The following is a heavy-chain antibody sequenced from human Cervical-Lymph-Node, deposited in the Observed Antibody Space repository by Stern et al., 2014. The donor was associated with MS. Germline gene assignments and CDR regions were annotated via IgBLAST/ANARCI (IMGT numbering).Heavy chain of an antibody. V-gene: IGHV3-30-3*01. Sequence: QVQLVESGGGVVQPGRSLRLSCAASGFIFGIYSMHWVRQTPGKGLEWVAAISDDGSSRHYTDSVKGRFTISRDNSNNTLILQMSSLRTEDTAVYFCARDETRRVVTAMQFWGQGTMVTVSS. CDR2: ISDDGSSR. CDR1: GFIFGIYS. J-gene: IGHJ3*01. CDR3: ARDETRRVVTAMQF. D-gene: IGHD2-21*02.